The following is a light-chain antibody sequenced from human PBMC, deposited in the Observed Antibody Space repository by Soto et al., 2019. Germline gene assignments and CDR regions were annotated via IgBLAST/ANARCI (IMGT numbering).Light chain of an antibody. CDR1: NIGSKS. CDR2: YDN. Sequence: SYELTQPPSVSVAPGKTARFTCGGNNIGSKSVHWYQQKPGQAPVLVIYYDNDRPSGIPERFSGSNSGNTATLTISRVEAGDEADYYCQVWDSSSDHVVFGGGNKVTVL. CDR3: QVWDSSSDHVV. V-gene: IGLV3-21*04. J-gene: IGLJ2*01.